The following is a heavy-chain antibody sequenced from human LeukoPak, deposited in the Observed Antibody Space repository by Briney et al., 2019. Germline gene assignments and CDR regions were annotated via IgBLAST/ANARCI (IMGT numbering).Heavy chain of an antibody. CDR2: IDHSGRT. Sequence: SETLSLTCAVYGGSFSGYYWSWIRQPPGKGLEWIAEIDHSGRTNFNRSLKSRVTTSVDTSKNHFSLKLSSVTAADTAVYYCARKGLTKPLSVAVDFDSWAQGTLVTVSS. CDR1: GGSFSGYY. D-gene: IGHD6-19*01. V-gene: IGHV4-34*01. CDR3: ARKGLTKPLSVAVDFDS. J-gene: IGHJ4*02.